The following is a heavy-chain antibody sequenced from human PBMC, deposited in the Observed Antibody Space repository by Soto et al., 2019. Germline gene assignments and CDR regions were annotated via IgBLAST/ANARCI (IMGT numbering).Heavy chain of an antibody. CDR1: GYFFRSYW. J-gene: IGHJ2*01. CDR3: AIVLQRSRYFAL. CDR2: ISNDGSST. V-gene: IGHV3-74*01. D-gene: IGHD6-25*01. Sequence: EVQLVESGGGLVQPGGSLRLSCEASGYFFRSYWMHWVRQAPGKGLVWVSRISNDGSSTYADSVNGRFAISRDDAKNTVYLQMNSLSAEHTAVYYCAIVLQRSRYFALWGRGTLVTVSS.